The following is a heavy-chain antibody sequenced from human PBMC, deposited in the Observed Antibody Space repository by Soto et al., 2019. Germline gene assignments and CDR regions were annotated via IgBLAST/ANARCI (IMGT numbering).Heavy chain of an antibody. D-gene: IGHD6-19*01. CDR3: AARLPLLAVADYYFDY. Sequence: ASVKVSCKVSGYTLTELSMHWVRQAPGKGLEWMGGFDPEDGETIYAQKFQGRVTMTEDTSTDTAYMELSSLRSEDTAVYYCAARLPLLAVADYYFDYWGQGTLVTVSS. J-gene: IGHJ4*02. CDR1: GYTLTELS. V-gene: IGHV1-24*01. CDR2: FDPEDGET.